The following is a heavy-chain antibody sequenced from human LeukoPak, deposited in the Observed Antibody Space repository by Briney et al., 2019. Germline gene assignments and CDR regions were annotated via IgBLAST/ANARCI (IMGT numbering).Heavy chain of an antibody. CDR2: IYHSGST. D-gene: IGHD2-2*01. CDR1: GYSISSGYY. CDR3: ARQPSYCSSTSCYAEYFQH. J-gene: IGHJ1*01. V-gene: IGHV4-38-2*02. Sequence: SETLSLTCTVSGYSISSGYYWGWIRQPPGKGLEWIGSIYHSGSTYYNPSLKSRVTISVDTSKNQFSLKLSSVTAADTAVYYCARQPSYCSSTSCYAEYFQHWGQGTLVTVSS.